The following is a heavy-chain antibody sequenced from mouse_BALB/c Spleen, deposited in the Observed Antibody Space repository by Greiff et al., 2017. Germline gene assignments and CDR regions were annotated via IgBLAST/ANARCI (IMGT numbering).Heavy chain of an antibody. D-gene: IGHD1-1*01. CDR1: GFTFSSYG. Sequence: EVQRVESGGDLVKPGGSLKLSCAASGFTFSSYGMSWVRQTPDKRLEWVATISSGGSYTYYPDSVKGRFTISRDNAKNTLYLQMSSLKSEDTAMYYCARQPTVVADYYAMDYWGQGTSVTVSS. V-gene: IGHV5-6*01. CDR3: ARQPTVVADYYAMDY. CDR2: ISSGGSYT. J-gene: IGHJ4*01.